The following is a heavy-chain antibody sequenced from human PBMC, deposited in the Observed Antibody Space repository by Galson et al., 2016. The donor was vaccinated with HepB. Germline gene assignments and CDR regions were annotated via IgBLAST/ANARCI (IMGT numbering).Heavy chain of an antibody. CDR1: GLTVSDNY. CDR2: IYSDGRR. Sequence: SLRLSCAVSGLTVSDNYMSWVRQAPGKGLEWVSIIYSDGRRVYADSVKGRFTISRDNFRNTLYLQMNILWGEDTAVYYCLSLYRSGYWGRGTLVTVSS. D-gene: IGHD6-25*01. CDR3: LSLYRSGY. J-gene: IGHJ4*02. V-gene: IGHV3-53*01.